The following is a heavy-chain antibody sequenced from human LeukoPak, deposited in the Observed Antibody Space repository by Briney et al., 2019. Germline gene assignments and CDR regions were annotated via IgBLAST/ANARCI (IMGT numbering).Heavy chain of an antibody. Sequence: GGSLRLSCAASGFTFSSYWMSWVRQAPGKGLEWVANIKQDGSEKYYVDSVKGRFTISRDNAKNSLYLQMNSLRAEDTAVYYCAREYYDFWSGYYSSWFDPWGQGTLVTVSS. D-gene: IGHD3-3*01. V-gene: IGHV3-7*01. J-gene: IGHJ5*02. CDR3: AREYYDFWSGYYSSWFDP. CDR2: IKQDGSEK. CDR1: GFTFSSYW.